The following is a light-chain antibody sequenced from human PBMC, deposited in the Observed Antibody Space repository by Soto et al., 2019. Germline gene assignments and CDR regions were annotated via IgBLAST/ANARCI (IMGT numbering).Light chain of an antibody. J-gene: IGKJ2*01. CDR3: QQSYSSPWT. V-gene: IGKV1-39*01. CDR1: QNINNY. Sequence: DIQMTQSPSSLSASVGDRVTITCRVSQNINNYLNWYQQIPGKVPKLLVSAASSLQSGVPSRFSGSGSGTDFTLTISSLQPEDFATYYCQQSYSSPWTFGQGTKLEIK. CDR2: AAS.